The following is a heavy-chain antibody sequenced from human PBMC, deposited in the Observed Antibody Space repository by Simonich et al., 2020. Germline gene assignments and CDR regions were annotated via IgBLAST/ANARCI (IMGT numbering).Heavy chain of an antibody. CDR2: SNPNGGRT. CDR3: ARDLRGSYYYYYYMDV. CDR1: GYTFTGYY. J-gene: IGHJ6*03. V-gene: IGHV1-2*02. D-gene: IGHD1-26*01. Sequence: QVQLVQSGAEVKKPGASVKVSCKASGYTFTGYYMHWVRQAPGQGLEWKGWSNPNGGRTNDAQKFQGRVTITGDPCISPAYMELSRLRSDDTAVYYCARDLRGSYYYYYYMDVWGKGTTVTVSS.